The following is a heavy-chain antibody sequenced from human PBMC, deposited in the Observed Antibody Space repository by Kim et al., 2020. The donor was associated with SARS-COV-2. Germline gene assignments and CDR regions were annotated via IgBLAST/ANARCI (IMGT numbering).Heavy chain of an antibody. J-gene: IGHJ4*02. CDR3: APSGDYYDSSGYYSDY. V-gene: IGHV3-21*01. CDR2: ISSSSSYI. CDR1: GFTFSSYS. Sequence: GGSLRLSCPASGFTFSSYSMNWVRQAPGKGLEWVSSISSSSSYIYYADSVKGRFTISRDNAKNSLYLQMNSLRAEDTAVYYCAPSGDYYDSSGYYSDYWGQGTLVTVSS. D-gene: IGHD3-22*01.